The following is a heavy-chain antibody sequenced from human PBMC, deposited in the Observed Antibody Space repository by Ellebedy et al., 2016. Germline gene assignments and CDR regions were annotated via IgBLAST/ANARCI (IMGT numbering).Heavy chain of an antibody. J-gene: IGHJ4*02. CDR3: AKGFAGATDS. CDR2: ILRDGSNK. Sequence: GGSLRLSXAASGFTFNNYGMHWVRQAPGQGLEWVAVILRDGSNKFYADSVKGRFTISRDNSKNTLYLQMNSLRTEDTAVYHCAKGFAGATDSWGQGTLVTVSS. D-gene: IGHD1-26*01. CDR1: GFTFNNYG. V-gene: IGHV3-30*18.